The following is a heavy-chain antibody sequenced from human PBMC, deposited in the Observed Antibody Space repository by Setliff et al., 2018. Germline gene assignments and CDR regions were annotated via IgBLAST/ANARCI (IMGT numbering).Heavy chain of an antibody. Sequence: PGGSLRLSCAASGFTFSSFWMSWVRQSPGKGLEWVANINQDGSGKYYVDSVKGRFTISRDNAKNLLYLQMNNLRVEDTALYSCARDGVSYAMDVWGHGTTVTVS. J-gene: IGHJ6*02. CDR2: INQDGSGK. V-gene: IGHV3-7*01. CDR3: ARDGVSYAMDV. CDR1: GFTFSSFW.